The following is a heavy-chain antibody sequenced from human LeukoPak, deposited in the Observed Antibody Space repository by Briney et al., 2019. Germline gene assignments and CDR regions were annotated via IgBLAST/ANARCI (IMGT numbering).Heavy chain of an antibody. CDR2: IIPIFGTA. CDR3: AGSTIPPATDYDF. D-gene: IGHD1-26*01. J-gene: IGHJ4*02. V-gene: IGHV1-69*05. Sequence: SVKVSCKASGGTFSSYASSWVRQAPGQGLEWMGGIIPIFGTANYAQKFQGRVTITTDESTSTAYMELSSLRSEDTAVYYCAGSTIPPATDYDFWGQGTLVTVSS. CDR1: GGTFSSYA.